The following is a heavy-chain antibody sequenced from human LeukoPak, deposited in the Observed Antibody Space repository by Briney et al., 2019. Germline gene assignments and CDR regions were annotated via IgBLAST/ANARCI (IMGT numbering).Heavy chain of an antibody. Sequence: GGSLRLSYAASGFTFSYYNINWVRQAPGKGLEWVSSISSSSSYIYYSDSVKGRFTISRDNSKNTLYLQMNSLRAEDTAVYYCAKDDSSGYYLDYWGQATLVTVSS. CDR2: ISSSSSYI. V-gene: IGHV3-21*01. CDR1: GFTFSYYN. D-gene: IGHD3-22*01. J-gene: IGHJ4*02. CDR3: AKDDSSGYYLDY.